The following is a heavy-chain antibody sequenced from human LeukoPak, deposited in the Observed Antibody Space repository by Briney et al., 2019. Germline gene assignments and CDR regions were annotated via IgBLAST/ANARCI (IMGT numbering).Heavy chain of an antibody. CDR3: ARAYSYYYDSSGLYY. CDR1: GFTFSSYE. D-gene: IGHD3-22*01. Sequence: GESLRLSCAASGFTFSSYEMNWVRQAPGKGLEWVSYISSSGSTIYYADSVKGRFTISRDNAKNSLYLQMNSLRAEDTAVYYCARAYSYYYDSSGLYYWGQGTLVTVSS. J-gene: IGHJ4*02. CDR2: ISSSGSTI. V-gene: IGHV3-48*03.